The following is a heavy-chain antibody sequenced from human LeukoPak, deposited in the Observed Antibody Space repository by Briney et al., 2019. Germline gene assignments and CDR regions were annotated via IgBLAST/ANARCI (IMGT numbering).Heavy chain of an antibody. CDR2: IIPIFGTA. D-gene: IGHD3-22*01. J-gene: IGHJ4*02. CDR3: ARGRGLLLFDY. V-gene: IGHV1-69*13. CDR1: GGTFYSYA. Sequence: SVKVSCKASGGTFYSYAVSWVRQAPGQGLEWMGGIIPIFGTANYAQKFQGRVTITADESTSTAYMELSSLRSEDTAVYYCARGRGLLLFDYWGQGTLVTVSS.